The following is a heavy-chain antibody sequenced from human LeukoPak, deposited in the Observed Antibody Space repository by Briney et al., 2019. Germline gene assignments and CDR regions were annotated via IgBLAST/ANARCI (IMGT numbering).Heavy chain of an antibody. V-gene: IGHV1-2*02. D-gene: IGHD3-9*01. Sequence: ASVKVSCKASGYTFTDYYIHWVRRAPGQGLEWMGWLNPNSGDTNYAQRFQGRVTMTSDTSTKTAYMELSRLTSDDTAMYHCARSNFDWLLWVDYWGQGTLVTVSS. J-gene: IGHJ4*02. CDR1: GYTFTDYY. CDR3: ARSNFDWLLWVDY. CDR2: LNPNSGDT.